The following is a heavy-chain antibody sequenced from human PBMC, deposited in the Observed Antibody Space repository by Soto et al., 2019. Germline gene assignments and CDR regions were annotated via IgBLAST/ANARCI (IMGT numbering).Heavy chain of an antibody. V-gene: IGHV4-31*03. J-gene: IGHJ4*02. CDR3: ARWLGCSSTSWYAVRVDY. Sequence: SETLSLTCTVSGGSISSGGYYWSWIRQHPGKGLEWIGYIYYSGSTYYNTSLKSRVTISVDTSKNQFSLKLSSVTAADPAVYYCARWLGCSSTSWYAVRVDYWGQGTLVTVS. CDR1: GGSISSGGYY. D-gene: IGHD2-2*01. CDR2: IYYSGST.